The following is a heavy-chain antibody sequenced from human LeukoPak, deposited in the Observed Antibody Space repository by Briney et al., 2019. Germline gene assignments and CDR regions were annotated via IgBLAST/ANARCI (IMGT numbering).Heavy chain of an antibody. CDR1: GFTVSSKY. Sequence: GGPPRLSCVASGFTVSSKYMSWVRQAPGKGLEWVSVIYSGGSTYYGESVKGRFTISRDNSKNTVYLQMNALRAEDSAVYYCAKAPVVVPAAQNYYFDYWGQGTLVTVSS. J-gene: IGHJ4*02. V-gene: IGHV3-53*01. CDR3: AKAPVVVPAAQNYYFDY. CDR2: IYSGGST. D-gene: IGHD2-2*01.